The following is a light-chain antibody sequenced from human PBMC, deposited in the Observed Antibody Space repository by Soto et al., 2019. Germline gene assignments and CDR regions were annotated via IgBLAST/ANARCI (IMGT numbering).Light chain of an antibody. Sequence: QSVLTQPPSVSGAPGQRVTISCTGSSSNIGAGYDVHWYQQRPGTAPKLLIFGXXXXXSGVTDTFSASKSGTSASLAITGLQAEDEGDYYCQSYDSTLSARDVFVPGTKVTVL. V-gene: IGLV1-40*01. CDR1: SSNIGAGYD. CDR2: GXX. CDR3: QSYDSTLSARDV. J-gene: IGLJ1*01.